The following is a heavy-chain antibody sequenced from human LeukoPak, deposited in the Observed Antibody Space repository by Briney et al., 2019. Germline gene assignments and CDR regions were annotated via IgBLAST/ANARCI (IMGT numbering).Heavy chain of an antibody. CDR2: IKRKNDGETT. J-gene: IGHJ4*02. Sequence: GGSLRLSCAASGFTFSNAWMSWVRQAPGKGLEWIGRIKRKNDGETTDYAAPVKGRFTISRDDSKNQLYLQMNSLRAEDTAVYYCARDKSGTYLGYFDYWGQGTLVTVSS. CDR3: ARDKSGTYLGYFDY. D-gene: IGHD1-26*01. V-gene: IGHV3-15*01. CDR1: GFTFSNAW.